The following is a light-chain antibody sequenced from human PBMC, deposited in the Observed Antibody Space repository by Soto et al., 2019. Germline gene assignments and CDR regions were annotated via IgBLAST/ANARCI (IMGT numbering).Light chain of an antibody. CDR1: QSVDIY. J-gene: IGKJ5*01. CDR3: QQRKYWPPLT. V-gene: IGKV3-11*01. CDR2: DAS. Sequence: ETVLTQSPATLSLSPGERATLSCRASQSVDIYLAWYQQKPGQAPRLLIYDASNRATGIPARFSGSGSGTXXXXTISXLEPEDFALYYCQQRKYWPPLTFGQGTRLEIK.